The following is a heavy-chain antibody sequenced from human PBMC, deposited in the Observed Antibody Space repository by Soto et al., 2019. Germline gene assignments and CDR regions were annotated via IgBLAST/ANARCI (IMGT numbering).Heavy chain of an antibody. J-gene: IGHJ4*02. CDR1: GFTFSSYA. CDR3: AKQYEFGGLEDY. V-gene: IGHV3-23*01. D-gene: IGHD3-3*01. Sequence: EVQLLESGGGLVQPGGSLRLSCAASGFTFSSYAMSWVRQAPGKGLEWVSAISGCGGSTYYADSVKGRFTISRDNSKNTLYLQMNSLRVEDTAMYYCAKQYEFGGLEDYWGQGTLVTVSS. CDR2: ISGCGGST.